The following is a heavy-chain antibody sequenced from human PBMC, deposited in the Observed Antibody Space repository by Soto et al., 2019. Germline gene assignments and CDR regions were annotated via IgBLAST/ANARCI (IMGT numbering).Heavy chain of an antibody. J-gene: IGHJ4*02. V-gene: IGHV3-23*01. D-gene: IGHD3-22*01. CDR1: GFTFSSYA. CDR2: ISGSGGST. Sequence: GGSLRLSCAASGFTFSSYAMSWVRQAPGKGLEWVSAISGSGGSTYYADSVKGRFTISRDNSKNTLYLQMNSLRAEDTAVYYCAAYSYIYDSSGYYSSPFVTYWGQGTLVPVSS. CDR3: AAYSYIYDSSGYYSSPFVTY.